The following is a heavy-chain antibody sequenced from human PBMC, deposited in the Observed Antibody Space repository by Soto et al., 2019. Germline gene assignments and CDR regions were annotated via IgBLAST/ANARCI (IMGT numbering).Heavy chain of an antibody. V-gene: IGHV1-18*01. CDR2: ISAYNGNT. J-gene: IGHJ6*02. CDR3: ARDLRTTGYYYGMDV. CDR1: GYTFTSYG. D-gene: IGHD1-7*01. Sequence: ASVKVSCKASGYTFTSYGISWVRQAPGQGLEWMGWISAYNGNTNYAQKLQGRVTMTTDTSTSTAYMELRSLRSDDTAVYYCARDLRTTGYYYGMDVWGQGTTVTVSS.